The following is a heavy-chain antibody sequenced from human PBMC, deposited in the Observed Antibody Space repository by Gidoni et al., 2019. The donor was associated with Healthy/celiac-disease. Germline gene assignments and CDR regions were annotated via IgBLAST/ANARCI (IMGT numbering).Heavy chain of an antibody. D-gene: IGHD2-15*01. V-gene: IGHV1-69*06. CDR3: ASNRYCSGGSCYSELDYYYYMDV. J-gene: IGHJ6*03. Sequence: QVQLVQSGAEVTKPGSSVKVSCKASGGTFSSYAISWVRPAPGQGLEWMGGIIPIFGTANYAQKFQCRVTITADKSTSTAYMELSSLRSEDTAVYYCASNRYCSGGSCYSELDYYYYMDVWGKGTTVTVSS. CDR2: IIPIFGTA. CDR1: GGTFSSYA.